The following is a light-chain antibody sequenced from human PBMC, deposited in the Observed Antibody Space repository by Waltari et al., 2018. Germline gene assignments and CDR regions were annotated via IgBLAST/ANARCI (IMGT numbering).Light chain of an antibody. Sequence: DIQRTQSPSTLSASVGDRVTLTCRASQIISTWLAWYQQKPGKAPKLLIYKASGLESGVPSRFSGSGSGTEFTLTISSLQPDDFATYYCQQYNDYPLTFGGGTKVEIK. CDR3: QQYNDYPLT. J-gene: IGKJ4*01. V-gene: IGKV1-5*03. CDR2: KAS. CDR1: QIISTW.